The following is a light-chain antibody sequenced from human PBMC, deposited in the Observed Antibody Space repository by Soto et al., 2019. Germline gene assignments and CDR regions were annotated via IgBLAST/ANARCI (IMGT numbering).Light chain of an antibody. Sequence: AIPMTQSASSLSASVVDRVTITCRASQGIRNDLGCYQQKPGKAPKLLIYDASSFESGVPSRFSGSGSGTEFTLTISSLQPDDFATYYCQQYNSYSQTFGKGTKV. J-gene: IGKJ1*01. V-gene: IGKV1-13*02. CDR1: QGIRND. CDR3: QQYNSYSQT. CDR2: DAS.